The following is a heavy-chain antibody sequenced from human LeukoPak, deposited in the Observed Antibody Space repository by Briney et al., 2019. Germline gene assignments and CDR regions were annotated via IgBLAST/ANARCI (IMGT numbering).Heavy chain of an antibody. Sequence: ASVKVSCTASGYTFTGYYMHWVRQAPGQGLAWMGWINPNSGGTNYAQKFQGRVTMTRDTSISTAYMELSRLRSDDTAVYYCARVSYYYDSSGSLGYWGQGTLVTVSS. CDR1: GYTFTGYY. CDR2: INPNSGGT. CDR3: ARVSYYYDSSGSLGY. V-gene: IGHV1-2*02. D-gene: IGHD3-22*01. J-gene: IGHJ1*01.